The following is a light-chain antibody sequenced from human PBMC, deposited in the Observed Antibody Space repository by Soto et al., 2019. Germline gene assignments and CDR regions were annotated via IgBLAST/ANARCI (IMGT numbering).Light chain of an antibody. CDR1: PSITNY. Sequence: EIVLTPSPATLSLSPVERATLSCRASPSITNYLAWYQQKPGQAPRLLIYGAFNRATGIPARFSGSGSGTDFTLTIRSLEPEDFAVYYCQQSNVWPPINCGQGTRREIK. CDR2: GAF. CDR3: QQSNVWPPIN. V-gene: IGKV3-11*01. J-gene: IGKJ5*01.